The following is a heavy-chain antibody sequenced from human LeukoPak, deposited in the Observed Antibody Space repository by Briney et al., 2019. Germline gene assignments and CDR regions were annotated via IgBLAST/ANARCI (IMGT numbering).Heavy chain of an antibody. J-gene: IGHJ4*02. V-gene: IGHV3-23*01. D-gene: IGHD3-10*01. CDR3: AKNPLLWFGPPSEYYFDY. Sequence: GSLRLSCAASGFTVSSNYMSWVRQAPGKGLEWVSAISGSGGSTYYADSVKGRFTISRDNSKNTLYLQMNSLRAEDTAVYYCAKNPLLWFGPPSEYYFDYWGQGTLVTVSS. CDR2: ISGSGGST. CDR1: GFTVSSNY.